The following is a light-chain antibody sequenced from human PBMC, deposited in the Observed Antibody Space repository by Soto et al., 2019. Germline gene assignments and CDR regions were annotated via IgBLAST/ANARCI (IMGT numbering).Light chain of an antibody. CDR3: QHYGSSPPT. V-gene: IGKV3-20*01. CDR1: QSVTNNY. Sequence: EIVLTQSPGTLSLSPGERATLSCRASQSVTNNYLAWYQRKPGQPPRLLIYGTSYRSTDIPRRFSGSGSGTDFTLTITRLEPEDFAMYYCQHYGSSPPTFGQGTKVEIK. J-gene: IGKJ1*01. CDR2: GTS.